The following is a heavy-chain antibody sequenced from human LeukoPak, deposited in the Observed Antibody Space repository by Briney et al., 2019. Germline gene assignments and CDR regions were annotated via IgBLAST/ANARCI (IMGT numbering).Heavy chain of an antibody. D-gene: IGHD4-23*01. J-gene: IGHJ6*03. Sequence: PGRSLRLSCAASGFTFSSYGMHWVRQAPGKGLEWVAVIWYDGSNKYYADSVKGRFTISRDNSKNTLYLQMNNLRAEDTAVYYCARAGGPNYYYYYMDVWGKGTTVTVSS. CDR1: GFTFSSYG. V-gene: IGHV3-33*01. CDR3: ARAGGPNYYYYYMDV. CDR2: IWYDGSNK.